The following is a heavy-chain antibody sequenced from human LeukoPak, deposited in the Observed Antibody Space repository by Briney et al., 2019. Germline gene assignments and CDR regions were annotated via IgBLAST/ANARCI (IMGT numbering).Heavy chain of an antibody. CDR3: AKDLPKVALDAFDI. CDR2: IRYDGSNK. Sequence: PGGSLRLSCAASGFTFSSYGMHWVRQAPGKGLEWVAFIRYDGSNKYYADSVKGRFTISRDNSKNPLYLQMNSLRAEDTAVYYCAKDLPKVALDAFDIWGQGTMVTVSS. V-gene: IGHV3-30*02. J-gene: IGHJ3*02. CDR1: GFTFSSYG.